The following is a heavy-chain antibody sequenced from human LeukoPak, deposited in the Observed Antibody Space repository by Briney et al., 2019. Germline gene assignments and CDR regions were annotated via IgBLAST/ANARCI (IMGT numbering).Heavy chain of an antibody. CDR2: INPNSGGT. Sequence: VASVTVSCKASGYTFSGYYMHWVRQAPGQGLEWMGWINPNSGGTNYAQKFQGWVTLTRDTSISTAYMDLSRLTSDDTAVYYCARGLINGHDFDYWGQGTLVTVSS. D-gene: IGHD1-20*01. CDR1: GYTFSGYY. V-gene: IGHV1-2*04. CDR3: ARGLINGHDFDY. J-gene: IGHJ4*02.